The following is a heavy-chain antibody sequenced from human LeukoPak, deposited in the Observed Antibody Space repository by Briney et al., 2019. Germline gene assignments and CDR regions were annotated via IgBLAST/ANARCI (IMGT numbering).Heavy chain of an antibody. CDR2: IYYSGST. V-gene: IGHV4-31*03. J-gene: IGHJ5*02. CDR3: ARASRWFDP. CDR1: GGSISSGGYY. Sequence: SETLSLTCTVSGGSISSGGYYWGWLRQHPGKGLEWIGYIYYSGSTYYNPSLKGRVTISVDTSKNQFSLKLSSVAAADTAVYYCARASRWFDPWGQGTLVTVSS.